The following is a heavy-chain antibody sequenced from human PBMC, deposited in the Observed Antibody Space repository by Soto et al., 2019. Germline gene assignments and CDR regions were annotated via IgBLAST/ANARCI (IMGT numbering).Heavy chain of an antibody. CDR1: GGPFRGYG. Sequence: QVQLVQSGPEVKKTGSSMKVSCKASGGPFRGYGVNWVRQAPGQGLEWIGGIIPNSGAPHYAQKFQGRVSITADEVTTTIYTELKGLRSEDTAVYYCATPARDFYGPFYQHSGLDVWGQGTRLTVSS. D-gene: IGHD3-16*01. CDR2: IIPNSGAP. J-gene: IGHJ6*02. V-gene: IGHV1-69*01. CDR3: ATPARDFYGPFYQHSGLDV.